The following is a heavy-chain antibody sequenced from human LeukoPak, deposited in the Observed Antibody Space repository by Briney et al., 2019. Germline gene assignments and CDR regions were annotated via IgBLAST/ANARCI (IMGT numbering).Heavy chain of an antibody. J-gene: IGHJ5*02. D-gene: IGHD3-10*01. Sequence: SETLSLTCAVYGGSFSGYYWSWIRQPPGKGLEWIGEINHSGSTNYNPSLKSRVTISVDTSKNQFSLKLSSVTAADTAVYYCARRARHYYGSGSYYTINTWGQGTLVTVSS. CDR2: INHSGST. CDR3: ARRARHYYGSGSYYTINT. V-gene: IGHV4-34*01. CDR1: GGSFSGYY.